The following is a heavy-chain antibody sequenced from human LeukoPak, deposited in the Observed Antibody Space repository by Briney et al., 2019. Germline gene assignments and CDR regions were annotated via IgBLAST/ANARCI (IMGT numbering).Heavy chain of an antibody. CDR1: GFTFSSYS. CDR2: ISSSSSYI. D-gene: IGHD3-10*01. CDR3: ARDDPGGSGSYPLICYMDV. V-gene: IGHV3-21*01. Sequence: GGSLRLSCAASGFTFSSYSMNWVRQAPGKGLEWASSISSSSSYIYYADSVKGRFTISRDNAKNSLYLQMNSLRAEDTAVYYCARDDPGGSGSYPLICYMDVWGKGTTVTVSS. J-gene: IGHJ6*03.